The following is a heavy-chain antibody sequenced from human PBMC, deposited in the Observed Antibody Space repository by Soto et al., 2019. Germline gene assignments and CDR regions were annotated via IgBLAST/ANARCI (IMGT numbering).Heavy chain of an antibody. CDR3: ERDRGYSYGSDYGMDV. CDR2: IYYSGIT. J-gene: IGHJ6*02. CDR1: GGSISSYY. D-gene: IGHD5-18*01. V-gene: IGHV4-59*01. Sequence: SETLSLTCTVSGGSISSYYCSWIRQPPWKGLEWIGYIYYSGITNYNPSLKSRVTISVATSKNQLSLKLSSVTAADKAVYSCERDRGYSYGSDYGMDVWGQGTTFTVS.